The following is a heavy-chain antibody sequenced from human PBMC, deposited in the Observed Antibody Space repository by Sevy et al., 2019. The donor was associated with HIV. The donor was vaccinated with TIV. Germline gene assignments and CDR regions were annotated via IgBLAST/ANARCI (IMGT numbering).Heavy chain of an antibody. CDR2: IRNRPNRYTT. CDR3: VRGPNCGVGGCQQISPYCLDV. CDR1: GFAFSDHY. D-gene: IGHD2-21*01. J-gene: IGHJ6*03. Sequence: GGSLRLSCAASGFAFSDHYVDWVRQAPGKGLEWVGRIRNRPNRYTTEYAASVEGRFTISRDDSRHSLYLQMNSLKTGESAVYYCVRGPNCGVGGCQQISPYCLDVWGIGATVTVSS. V-gene: IGHV3-72*01.